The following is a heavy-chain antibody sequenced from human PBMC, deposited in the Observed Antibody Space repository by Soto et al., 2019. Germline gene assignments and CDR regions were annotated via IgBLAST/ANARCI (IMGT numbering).Heavy chain of an antibody. V-gene: IGHV3-23*01. CDR1: GFTFSSYA. D-gene: IGHD1-26*01. Sequence: PGGSLRLSCAASGFTFSSYAMSWVRQAPGKGLEWVSAISGSGGSTYYADSVKGRFTISRDNSKNTLYLQMNSLRAEDTAVYYCAKSISGSYGNYGMDVWGQGTTVTVSS. CDR3: AKSISGSYGNYGMDV. J-gene: IGHJ6*02. CDR2: ISGSGGST.